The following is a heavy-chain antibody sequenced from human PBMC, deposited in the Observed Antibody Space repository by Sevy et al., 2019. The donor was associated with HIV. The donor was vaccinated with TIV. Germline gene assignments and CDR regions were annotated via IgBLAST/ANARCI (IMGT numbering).Heavy chain of an antibody. CDR1: GFTFNNYA. Sequence: GGSLRLSCAASGFTFNNYAMNWVRQAPGKGLEWVSAISGSGFSTYYADSVKGRFTFSRDNSKNTLYLQMNSLRAEDTAVYHCAKDRFDGSGYYPEGAFDIWGQGTMVTVSS. J-gene: IGHJ3*02. CDR3: AKDRFDGSGYYPEGAFDI. D-gene: IGHD3-22*01. CDR2: ISGSGFST. V-gene: IGHV3-23*01.